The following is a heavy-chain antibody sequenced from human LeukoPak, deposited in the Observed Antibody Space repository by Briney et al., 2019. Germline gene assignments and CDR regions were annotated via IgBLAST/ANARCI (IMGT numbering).Heavy chain of an antibody. CDR2: INPNSDGT. CDR1: GYTFTDYY. Sequence: ASVKVSCKASGYTFTDYYIHWVRQTPGQGLEWMGWINPNSDGTNYAQKFQGRVTMTRDTSISTAYMELSRLRSDDTAVYYCARGEPYYYDSSGYLDYWGQGTLVTVSS. V-gene: IGHV1-2*02. J-gene: IGHJ4*02. D-gene: IGHD3-22*01. CDR3: ARGEPYYYDSSGYLDY.